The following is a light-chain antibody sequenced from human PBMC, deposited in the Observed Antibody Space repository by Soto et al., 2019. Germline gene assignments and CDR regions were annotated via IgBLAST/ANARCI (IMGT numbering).Light chain of an antibody. V-gene: IGKV1-39*01. Sequence: DIQMTQSPSSLSASVGDRVTITCRASQSISSSLNWYQQKPGKAPKLLIYAASSLQSGVPSRFSGSGSGTDFNLTISSLQPESVANYYCQQSYSTLWTFGKGTKVEIK. CDR1: QSISSS. CDR3: QQSYSTLWT. CDR2: AAS. J-gene: IGKJ1*01.